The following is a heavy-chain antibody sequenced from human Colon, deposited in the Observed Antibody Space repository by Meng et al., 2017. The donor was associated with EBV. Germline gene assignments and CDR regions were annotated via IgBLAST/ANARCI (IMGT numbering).Heavy chain of an antibody. Sequence: GAGQGLLKPSEALSRTRIVPGGSIGSDYGSWIRQPPGKGLEWIAYIYSSGSTNYNPSLKSRVTISVDTSKNQFSLKLSSVTAADTAVYYCARHFITWFDPWGQGTLVTVAS. V-gene: IGHV4-59*08. CDR3: ARHFITWFDP. D-gene: IGHD3-16*02. CDR2: IYSSGST. CDR1: GGSIGSDY. J-gene: IGHJ5*02.